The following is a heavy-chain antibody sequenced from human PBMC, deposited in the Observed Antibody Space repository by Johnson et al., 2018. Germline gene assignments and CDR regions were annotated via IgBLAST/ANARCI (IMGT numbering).Heavy chain of an antibody. Sequence: VQLVESGGGVVLPGGSLRLSCAASGFTFDDYGMSWVRQAPGKGLEWVSGINWNGGSTGYGDSVKGRFTISRDNAKNSLHLQMNSLRAEDTALYYCVRGASGSYFRAFDIWGQGTMVTVSS. CDR1: GFTFDDYG. J-gene: IGHJ3*02. CDR3: VRGASGSYFRAFDI. CDR2: INWNGGST. D-gene: IGHD3-10*01. V-gene: IGHV3-20*04.